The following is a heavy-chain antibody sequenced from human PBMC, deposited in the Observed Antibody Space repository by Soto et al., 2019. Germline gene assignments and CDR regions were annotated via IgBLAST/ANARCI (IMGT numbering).Heavy chain of an antibody. J-gene: IGHJ4*02. V-gene: IGHV3-15*07. CDR2: IKSKTDGGTT. CDR1: GFTFSNAW. D-gene: IGHD3-22*01. Sequence: GGSLRLSCAASGFTFSNAWMNWVRQAPGKGLEWVGRIKSKTDGGTTDHAAPVNGRFSISRDDSKNTLYLQMNSLETEDTAVYYCSTDGDSSGYYNSFDYWGQGTLVTVSS. CDR3: STDGDSSGYYNSFDY.